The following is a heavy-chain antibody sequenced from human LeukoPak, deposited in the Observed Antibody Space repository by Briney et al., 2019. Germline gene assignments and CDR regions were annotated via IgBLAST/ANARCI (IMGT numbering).Heavy chain of an antibody. V-gene: IGHV1-2*02. Sequence: ASVKVPCKASGYTFTAYYMHWVRQAPGQGPEWMGLINPNSGGIKYAQKFQGRVTMTTATSISAAYMELSGLRPDDTAVYYCARGNGYLRWFDYWGERGLDTVSS. CDR3: ARGNGYLRWFDY. D-gene: IGHD5-18*01. CDR2: INPNSGGI. CDR1: GYTFTAYY. J-gene: IGHJ4*02.